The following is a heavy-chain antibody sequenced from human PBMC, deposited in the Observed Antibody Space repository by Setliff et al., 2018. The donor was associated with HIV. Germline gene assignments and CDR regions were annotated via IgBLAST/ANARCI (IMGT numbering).Heavy chain of an antibody. CDR1: GFTVSSNY. J-gene: IGHJ3*02. CDR3: ARAMVPDSSGYYRPPAFDI. CDR2: IYSGGST. Sequence: PVGSLRLSCAASGFTVSSNYMSWVRQAPGKGLEWVSVIYSGGSTYYADSVEGRFTISRDNSKNTLYLQMNSLRAEDTAVYYCARAMVPDSSGYYRPPAFDIWGQGTMVTVSS. D-gene: IGHD3-22*01. V-gene: IGHV3-53*01.